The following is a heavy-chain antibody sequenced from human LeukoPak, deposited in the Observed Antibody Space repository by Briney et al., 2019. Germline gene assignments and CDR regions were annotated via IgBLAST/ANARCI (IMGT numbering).Heavy chain of an antibody. Sequence: PGGSLRLSCAASGFNLRSFAIHWVRQAPGKGLEWVSYISDGHTIYYADAVKGRFTISRDNTKNSLYLEMSSLRVEDTGVYYCARGDHYDVNGHRSPGTFWGQGTLVIVSS. D-gene: IGHD3-22*01. CDR2: ISDGHTI. CDR3: ARGDHYDVNGHRSPGTF. CDR1: GFNLRSFA. V-gene: IGHV3-48*03. J-gene: IGHJ4*02.